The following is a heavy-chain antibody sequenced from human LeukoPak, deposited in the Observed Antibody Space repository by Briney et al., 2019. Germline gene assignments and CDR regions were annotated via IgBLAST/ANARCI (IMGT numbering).Heavy chain of an antibody. Sequence: ASVKVSCKASGYTFTGYYMHWVRQAPGQGLEWMGWINPNSGGTKYAQKFQGRVTMTRDTSISTAYMELNRLRSDDTAVYYCARVMNREGTNYWGQGTLVTVSS. CDR3: ARVMNREGTNY. CDR2: INPNSGGT. CDR1: GYTFTGYY. V-gene: IGHV1-2*02. J-gene: IGHJ4*02. D-gene: IGHD1/OR15-1a*01.